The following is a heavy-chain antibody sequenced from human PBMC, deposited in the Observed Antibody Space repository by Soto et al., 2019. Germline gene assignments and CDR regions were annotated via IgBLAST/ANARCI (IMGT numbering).Heavy chain of an antibody. CDR2: INPKNGDT. CDR3: ARETTMGYYDSSGYVGGAFDI. V-gene: IGHV1-18*04. J-gene: IGHJ3*02. D-gene: IGHD3-22*01. CDR1: GYTFSDYH. Sequence: ASVKVSCKASGYTFSDYHMHWVRKAPGQGLEWMGWINPKNGDTNYAQKLQGRVTMTTDTSTSTAYMELRSLRSDDTAVYYCARETTMGYYDSSGYVGGAFDIWGQGTMVTVSS.